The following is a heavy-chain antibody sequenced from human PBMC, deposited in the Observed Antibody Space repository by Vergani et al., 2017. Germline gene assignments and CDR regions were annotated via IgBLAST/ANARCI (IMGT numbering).Heavy chain of an antibody. D-gene: IGHD1-26*01. CDR3: VKDAGSYENFFDS. Sequence: EVQLLESGGSLKQPGGSVRLSCAASGFTFSTYAMHWVRQAPGKGLEWVSALTGGCVSTNYADSFKGRFIISRDNSRDARYLQMNSLRPEDTATYYCVKDAGSYENFFDSWGQGTLVTVSS. CDR2: LTGGCVST. J-gene: IGHJ4*02. CDR1: GFTFSTYA. V-gene: IGHV3-23*01.